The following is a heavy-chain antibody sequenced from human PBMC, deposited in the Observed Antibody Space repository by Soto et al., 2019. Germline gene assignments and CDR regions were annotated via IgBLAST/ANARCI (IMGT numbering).Heavy chain of an antibody. CDR1: GFTSSSYS. J-gene: IGHJ6*02. Sequence: EVQLVESGGGLVKPGGSLRLSCAASGFTSSSYSMNWVRQAPGKGLEWVSSISSSSSYIYYADSVKGRFTISRDNAKNSLYLQMNSLRAEDTAVYYCARLNSYYYGMDVWGQGTTVTVSS. V-gene: IGHV3-21*01. CDR2: ISSSSSYI. CDR3: ARLNSYYYGMDV.